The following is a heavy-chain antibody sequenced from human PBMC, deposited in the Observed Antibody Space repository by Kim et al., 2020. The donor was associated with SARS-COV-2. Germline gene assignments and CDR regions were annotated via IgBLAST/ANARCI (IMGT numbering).Heavy chain of an antibody. Sequence: SETLSLTCTVSGGSIDSGNYYWSWVRQSPGKALEWIGYIYFGGSAYYNPSLGSRVTISIDPPENQFSLKLSSVTAADTAVYYCSQKLYGDYGGYYTMDV. V-gene: IGHV4-30-4*01. CDR2: IYFGGSA. CDR1: GGSIDSGNYY. D-gene: IGHD4-17*01. J-gene: IGHJ6*01. CDR3: SQKLYGDYGGYYTMDV.